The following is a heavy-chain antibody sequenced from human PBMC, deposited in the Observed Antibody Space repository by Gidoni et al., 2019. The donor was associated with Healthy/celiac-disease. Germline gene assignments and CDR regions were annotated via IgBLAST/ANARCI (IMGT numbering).Heavy chain of an antibody. J-gene: IGHJ4*02. D-gene: IGHD6-19*01. CDR3: ARARYSSGWKRVDY. CDR1: GFTFSSYS. V-gene: IGHV3-48*02. CDR2: ISSSSSTI. Sequence: EVQLVESGGGLVQPGGSLRLSCAASGFTFSSYSMNWVRQAPGKGLEWVSYISSSSSTIYYADSVKGRFTISRDNAKNSLYLQMNSLRDEDTAVYYCARARYSSGWKRVDYWGQGTLVTVSS.